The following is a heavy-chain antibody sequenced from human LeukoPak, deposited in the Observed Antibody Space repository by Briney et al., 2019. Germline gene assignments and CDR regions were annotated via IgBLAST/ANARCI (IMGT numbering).Heavy chain of an antibody. CDR1: GGSISSSSYY. D-gene: IGHD3-3*01. Sequence: SETLSLTCTVSGGSISSSSYYWGWIRQPPGKGLEWIGSIYYSGSTYYNPSLKSRVTISVDTSKNQFSLKLSSVTAADTAVYYCARGRGGGTIFGVVKSNYYYYYMDVWGKGTTVTVSS. CDR3: ARGRGGGTIFGVVKSNYYYYYMDV. V-gene: IGHV4-39*07. CDR2: IYYSGST. J-gene: IGHJ6*03.